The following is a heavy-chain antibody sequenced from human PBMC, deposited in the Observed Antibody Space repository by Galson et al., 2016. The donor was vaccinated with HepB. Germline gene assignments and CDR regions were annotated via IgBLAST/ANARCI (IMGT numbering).Heavy chain of an antibody. CDR3: ARGYTSGWYWFDP. J-gene: IGHJ5*02. V-gene: IGHV1-69*06. Sequence: SVKVSCKASGGTFSIYAISWVRQAPGQGLEWMGGIIPIFGTANYAQKFQGRVTITADKSTSTAYMELTSLRSEDTAVYYCARGYTSGWYWFDPWGQGTLGTVSS. D-gene: IGHD6-19*01. CDR1: GGTFSIYA. CDR2: IIPIFGTA.